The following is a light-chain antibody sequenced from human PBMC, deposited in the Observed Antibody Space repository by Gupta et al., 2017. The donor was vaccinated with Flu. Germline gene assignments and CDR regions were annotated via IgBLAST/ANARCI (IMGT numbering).Light chain of an antibody. J-gene: IGKJ2*02. Sequence: EIVLTQSPGTLSLSPGESVTLSCRASQRVGSSYFAWYQQKPGQAPRLLIYGASTRATGIPDRFSGDAFGADFTLTISILDPEDFAVYYCQREGNSLCTFGEGTKMEIK. CDR2: GAS. CDR3: QREGNSLCT. V-gene: IGKV3-20*01. CDR1: QRVGSSY.